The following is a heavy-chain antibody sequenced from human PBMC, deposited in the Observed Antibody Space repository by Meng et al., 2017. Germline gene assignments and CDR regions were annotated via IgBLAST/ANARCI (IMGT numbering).Heavy chain of an antibody. J-gene: IGHJ3*02. CDR1: GYTLTELS. D-gene: IGHD3-16*01. CDR2: FDPEDGET. Sequence: ASVKVSCKVSGYTLTELSMHWVRQAPGKGLEWMGGFDPEDGETIYAQKFQGRVTMTEETSTDTAYMELSSLRSEDTAVYYCATDHPFGPNAFDIWGQGTMVTVSS. V-gene: IGHV1-24*01. CDR3: ATDHPFGPNAFDI.